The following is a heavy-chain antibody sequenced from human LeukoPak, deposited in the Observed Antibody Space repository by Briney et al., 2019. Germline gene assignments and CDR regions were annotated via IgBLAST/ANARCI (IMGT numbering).Heavy chain of an antibody. Sequence: GSVKVSCKASGYTFTSYGISWVRQAPGQGLEWMGWISAYNGNTNYAQKLQGRVTMTTDTSTDTAYMELSSLRSEDTAVYYCATIYDFWSGLGNYFDYWGQGTLVTVSS. CDR1: GYTFTSYG. J-gene: IGHJ4*02. CDR3: ATIYDFWSGLGNYFDY. CDR2: ISAYNGNT. D-gene: IGHD3-3*01. V-gene: IGHV1-18*01.